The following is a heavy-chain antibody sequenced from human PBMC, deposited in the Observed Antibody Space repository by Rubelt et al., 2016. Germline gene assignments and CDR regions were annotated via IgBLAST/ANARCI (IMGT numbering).Heavy chain of an antibody. J-gene: IGHJ4*02. V-gene: IGHV3-15*01. Sequence: EVQLVESGGGLVKPGGSLRLSCAASGFTFSNAWMSWVRQAPGKGLEWVGRIKSKTDGWTTDYAAPVKGRFTISRDDSKNTLYLQMNSLKTEDTAVYYCTTLVGAWVWGQGTLVTVSS. D-gene: IGHD1-26*01. CDR1: GFTFSNAW. CDR3: TTLVGAWV. CDR2: IKSKTDGWTT.